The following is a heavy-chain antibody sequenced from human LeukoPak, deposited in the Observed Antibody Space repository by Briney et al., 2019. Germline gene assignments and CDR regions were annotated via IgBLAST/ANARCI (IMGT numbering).Heavy chain of an antibody. Sequence: GASVKVSCKASGYTFTSYDINWVRQATGQGLEWMGWMNPNSGNTGYAQKFQGRVTMTRNTSISTAYMELSSLRSGDTAVYYCARASITYDFWSGYFFYYYYGMDVWGQGTTVTVSS. CDR2: MNPNSGNT. CDR3: ARASITYDFWSGYFFYYYYGMDV. V-gene: IGHV1-8*01. J-gene: IGHJ6*02. D-gene: IGHD3-3*01. CDR1: GYTFTSYD.